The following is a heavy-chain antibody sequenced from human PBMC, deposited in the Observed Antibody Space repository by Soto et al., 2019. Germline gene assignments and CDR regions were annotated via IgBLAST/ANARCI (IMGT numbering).Heavy chain of an antibody. CDR2: IYYSGST. V-gene: IGHV4-39*01. J-gene: IGHJ6*03. CDR3: ARLEKDPFGDNYYPTLDYYYYYMDV. CDR1: GGSISSSSYY. D-gene: IGHD3-22*01. Sequence: PSETLSLTCTVSGGSISSSSYYWGWIRQPPGKGLEWIGSIYYSGSTYYNPSLKSRVTISVDTSKNQFSLKLSSVTAADTAVYYCARLEKDPFGDNYYPTLDYYYYYMDVWGKGTTVTVSS.